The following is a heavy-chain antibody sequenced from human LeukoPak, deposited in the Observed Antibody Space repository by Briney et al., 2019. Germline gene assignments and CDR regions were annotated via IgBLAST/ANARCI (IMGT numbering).Heavy chain of an antibody. Sequence: GGSLRLSCAASGFTFSSYAMHWVRQAPGKGLEWVAVISYDGSNKYYADSVKGRFTISRDNSKNTLYLQMNSLRAEDTAVYYCASVSTASGGGYFDYWGQGTLVTVSS. V-gene: IGHV3-30-3*01. J-gene: IGHJ4*02. CDR3: ASVSTASGGGYFDY. D-gene: IGHD3-16*01. CDR1: GFTFSSYA. CDR2: ISYDGSNK.